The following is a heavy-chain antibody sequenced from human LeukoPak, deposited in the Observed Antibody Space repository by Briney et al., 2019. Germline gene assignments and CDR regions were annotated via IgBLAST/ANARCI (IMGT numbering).Heavy chain of an antibody. V-gene: IGHV3-53*01. CDR1: GFAVGSNY. CDR2: IYSGGAI. CDR3: ATSGRRIAVAGTDY. J-gene: IGHJ4*02. Sequence: GGSLRLSCVASGFAVGSNYMSWVRQAPGKGLEWVSLIYSGGAIRYADSVKGRFTISRDSSKNTVYLQMNSLRAEDTAVYYCATSGRRIAVAGTDYWGQGTLVTVSS. D-gene: IGHD6-19*01.